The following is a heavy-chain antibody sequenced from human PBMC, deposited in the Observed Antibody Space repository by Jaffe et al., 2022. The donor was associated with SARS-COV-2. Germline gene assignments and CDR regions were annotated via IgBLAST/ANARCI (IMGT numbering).Heavy chain of an antibody. J-gene: IGHJ4*02. D-gene: IGHD2-2*01. V-gene: IGHV4-39*01. CDR1: GGSISSSSYY. Sequence: QLQLQESGPGLVKPSETLSLTCTVSGGSISSSSYYWGWIRQPPGKGLEWIGSIYYSGSTYYNPSLKSRVTISVDTSKNQFSLKLSSVTAADTAVYYCARHFPIVVVPAAIGYWGQGTLVTVSS. CDR3: ARHFPIVVVPAAIGY. CDR2: IYYSGST.